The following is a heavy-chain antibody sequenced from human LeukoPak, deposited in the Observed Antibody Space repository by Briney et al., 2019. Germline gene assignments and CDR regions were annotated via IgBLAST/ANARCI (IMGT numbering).Heavy chain of an antibody. CDR2: ISAYNGNT. CDR1: GYTFTSYG. Sequence: GASVTVSCTASGYTFTSYGISWVRQAPGQGLEWMGWISAYNGNTNYAQKLQGRVTMTTDTSTSTAYMELRSLRSDDTAVYYCARDLVPKYSSGWLASGYWGQGTLVTVSS. D-gene: IGHD6-19*01. J-gene: IGHJ4*02. V-gene: IGHV1-18*04. CDR3: ARDLVPKYSSGWLASGY.